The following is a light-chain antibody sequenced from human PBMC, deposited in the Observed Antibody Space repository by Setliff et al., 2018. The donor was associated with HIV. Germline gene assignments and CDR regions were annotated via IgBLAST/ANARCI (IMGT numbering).Light chain of an antibody. V-gene: IGLV2-14*03. J-gene: IGLJ1*01. CDR1: SSDIGAYNY. Sequence: QSALTQPASVSGSPGQSITFSRTGASSDIGAYNYVSWYQQYPGKAPKLMIYDVSKRPSGVSDRFSGSKSGNTASLTISGLQAEDEADYYCTSYTSSNTYVFGTGTKVTVL. CDR2: DVS. CDR3: TSYTSSNTYV.